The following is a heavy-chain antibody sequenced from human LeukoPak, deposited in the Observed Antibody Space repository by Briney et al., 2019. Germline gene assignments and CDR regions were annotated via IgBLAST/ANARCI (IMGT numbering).Heavy chain of an antibody. D-gene: IGHD6-19*01. CDR2: FDPEDGET. V-gene: IGHV1-24*01. J-gene: IGHJ4*02. CDR1: GYTLTELS. CDR3: ARALGAHIAVAVDFDY. Sequence: ASVKVSCKVSGYTLTELSMHWVRQAPGKGLEWMGGFDPEDGETIYAQKFQGRVTMTEDTSTDTAYMELSSLRSDDTAVYYCARALGAHIAVAVDFDYWGQGTLVTVSS.